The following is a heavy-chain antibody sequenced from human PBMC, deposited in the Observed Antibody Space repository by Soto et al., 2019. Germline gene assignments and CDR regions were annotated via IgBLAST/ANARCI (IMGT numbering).Heavy chain of an antibody. J-gene: IGHJ4*02. CDR2: ISYDGSNK. Sequence: GGSLILSCAASVFTFSSYGMHWVRQAPVKGLEWVAVISYDGSNKYYADSVKGRFTISRDNSKNTLYLQMNSLRAEDTAVYYCAKDNHYYDSSGAPGYWGQGTLVTVSS. CDR1: VFTFSSYG. D-gene: IGHD3-22*01. V-gene: IGHV3-30*18. CDR3: AKDNHYYDSSGAPGY.